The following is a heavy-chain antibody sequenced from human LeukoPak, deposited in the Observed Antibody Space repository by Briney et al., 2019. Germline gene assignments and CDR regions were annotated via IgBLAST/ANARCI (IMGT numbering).Heavy chain of an antibody. V-gene: IGHV3-21*01. CDR1: GFSFTTYS. D-gene: IGHD1-14*01. Sequence: GGSLRLSCAASGFSFTTYSMDWVRQAPGKGLEWVSSISGSSSYIYYADSVKGRFTISRDNATNSLFLQMNSLRAEDTAVYYCARDPPELGAFDIWGQGTMVTVSS. J-gene: IGHJ3*02. CDR3: ARDPPELGAFDI. CDR2: ISGSSSYI.